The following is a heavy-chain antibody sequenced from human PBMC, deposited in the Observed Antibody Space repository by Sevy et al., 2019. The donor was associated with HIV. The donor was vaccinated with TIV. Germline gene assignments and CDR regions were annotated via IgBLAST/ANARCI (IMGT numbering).Heavy chain of an antibody. V-gene: IGHV4-61*02. D-gene: IGHD6-13*01. CDR2: IYTSGST. CDR3: ARAWAAAHFDY. CDR1: GGSISSGSYY. Sequence: SETLSLTCTVSGGSISSGSYYWSWIRQPAGKGLKWIGRIYTSGSTNYNPSLKSRVTISVDTSKNQFSLKLSSVTAADTAVYYCARAWAAAHFDYWGQGTLVTVSS. J-gene: IGHJ4*02.